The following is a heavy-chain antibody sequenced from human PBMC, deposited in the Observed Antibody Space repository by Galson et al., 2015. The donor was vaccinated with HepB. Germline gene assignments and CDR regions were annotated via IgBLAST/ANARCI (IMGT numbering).Heavy chain of an antibody. Sequence: SVKVSCKASGYTFTSSGISWVRQAPGQGLEWMGWISTYSGNTNYAQKLLDRVTMTTDTSTTTAYMELRSLRSDDTAVYYCVRDKDHDIDIWGQGPMVAVSS. J-gene: IGHJ3*02. CDR1: GYTFTSSG. CDR2: ISTYSGNT. V-gene: IGHV1-18*01. CDR3: VRDKDHDIDI.